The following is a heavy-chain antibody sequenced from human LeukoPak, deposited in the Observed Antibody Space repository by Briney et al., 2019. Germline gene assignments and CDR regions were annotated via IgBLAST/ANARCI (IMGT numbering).Heavy chain of an antibody. Sequence: PGGSLRLSCAASGFTFSSYEMNWVRQAPGKGLEWVSSISSSSYIYYADSVKGRFTISRDNAKNSLYLQMNSLRAEDTAVYYCAGGYSGSYSYYYYGMDVWGQGTTVTVSS. CDR1: GFTFSSYE. CDR2: ISSSSYI. CDR3: AGGYSGSYSYYYYGMDV. V-gene: IGHV3-21*01. J-gene: IGHJ6*02. D-gene: IGHD1-26*01.